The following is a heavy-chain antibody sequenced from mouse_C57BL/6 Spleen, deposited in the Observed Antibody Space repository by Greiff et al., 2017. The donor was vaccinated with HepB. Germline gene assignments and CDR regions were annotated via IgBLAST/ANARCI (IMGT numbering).Heavy chain of an antibody. CDR2: IRNKANGYTT. V-gene: IGHV7-3*01. CDR1: GFTFTDYY. J-gene: IGHJ4*01. CDR3: ARYPSYYAMDY. Sequence: VQLKESGGGLVQPGGSLSLSCAASGFTFTDYYMSWVRQPPGKALEWLGFIRNKANGYTTEYSASVKGRFTISRDNSQSILYLQMNALRAEDSATYYCARYPSYYAMDYWGQGTSVTVSS.